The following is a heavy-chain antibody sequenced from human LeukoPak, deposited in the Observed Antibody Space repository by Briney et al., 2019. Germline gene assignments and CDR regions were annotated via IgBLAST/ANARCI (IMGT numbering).Heavy chain of an antibody. V-gene: IGHV3-23*01. Sequence: GSLRLSCAASGFTFSSYAMSWVRQAPGKGLEWVSAISGSGGSTYYADSVKGRFTISRDNSKNALYLQMNSLRAEDTAVYYCAKGVVVPHVFDYWGQGTLVTVSS. D-gene: IGHD2-2*01. J-gene: IGHJ4*02. CDR2: ISGSGGST. CDR3: AKGVVVPHVFDY. CDR1: GFTFSSYA.